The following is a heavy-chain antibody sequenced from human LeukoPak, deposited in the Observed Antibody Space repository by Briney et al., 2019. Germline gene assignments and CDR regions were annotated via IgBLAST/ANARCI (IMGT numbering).Heavy chain of an antibody. J-gene: IGHJ4*02. CDR3: AKGRDSSGYYYFDY. V-gene: IGHV3-21*04. Sequence: PGGPLRLSLAALGFTFSSYSMNWVRQAPGKGLEWASSISSSSSYIYYADSVKGRFTISRDNAKNSLYLQMNSLRAEDTAVYYCAKGRDSSGYYYFDYWGQGTLVTVSS. D-gene: IGHD3-22*01. CDR1: GFTFSSYS. CDR2: ISSSSSYI.